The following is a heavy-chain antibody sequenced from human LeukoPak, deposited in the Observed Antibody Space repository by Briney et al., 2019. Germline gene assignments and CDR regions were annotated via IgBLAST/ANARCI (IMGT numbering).Heavy chain of an antibody. V-gene: IGHV3-30-3*01. J-gene: IGHJ4*02. CDR1: GFTFSSYA. Sequence: GGSLRLSCAASGFTFSSYAMHWVRQAPGKGLEWVAVISYDGSNKYYADSVKGRFTISRDNSKNTLYLQMNSLRAEDTAVYYCARGSGSYYHPNFDYWGQGTLVTVSS. CDR2: ISYDGSNK. CDR3: ARGSGSYYHPNFDY. D-gene: IGHD1-26*01.